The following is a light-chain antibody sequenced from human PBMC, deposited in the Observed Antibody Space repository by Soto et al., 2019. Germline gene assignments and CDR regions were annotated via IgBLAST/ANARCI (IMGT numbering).Light chain of an antibody. CDR2: AAS. CDR1: QSISSY. CDR3: QQSYSNAIT. Sequence: DIQMTQSPSSLSASLGDRVTITCRAGQSISSYLNWYQQKPGKAPKLLIYAASSLQSGVPSRFSGSGSGTDFTLTISSLQPEDFETYYCQQSYSNAITFGQGTRLEIK. J-gene: IGKJ5*01. V-gene: IGKV1-39*01.